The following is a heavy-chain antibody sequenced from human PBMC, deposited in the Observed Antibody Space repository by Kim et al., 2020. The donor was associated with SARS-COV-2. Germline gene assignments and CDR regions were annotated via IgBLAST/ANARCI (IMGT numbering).Heavy chain of an antibody. CDR1: GYTFTSYD. CDR2: MNPNSGNT. J-gene: IGHJ5*02. Sequence: ASVKVSCKASGYTFTSYDINWVRQATGQGLEWMGWMNPNSGNTGYAQKFQGRVTMTRNTSISTAYMELSSLRSEDTAVYYCARGQKLLWFGELMGGFDPWGQGTLVTVSS. CDR3: ARGQKLLWFGELMGGFDP. D-gene: IGHD3-10*01. V-gene: IGHV1-8*01.